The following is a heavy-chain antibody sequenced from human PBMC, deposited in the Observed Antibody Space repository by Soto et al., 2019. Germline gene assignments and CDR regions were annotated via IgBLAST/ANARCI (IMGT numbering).Heavy chain of an antibody. Sequence: QVQLVQSGAEVKKPGSSVKVSCKASGGTFSSYAISWVRQAPGQGLEWMGGIIPIFGTANYAQKFQGRVTITADESTSTAYMELSRLRSEDTAVYYCARVCSGGSCYRGYYYGMDVWGQGTTVTVSS. CDR1: GGTFSSYA. CDR3: ARVCSGGSCYRGYYYGMDV. D-gene: IGHD2-15*01. J-gene: IGHJ6*02. CDR2: IIPIFGTA. V-gene: IGHV1-69*01.